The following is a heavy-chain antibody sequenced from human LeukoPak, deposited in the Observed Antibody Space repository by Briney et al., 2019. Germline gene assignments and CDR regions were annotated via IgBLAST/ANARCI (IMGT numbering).Heavy chain of an antibody. J-gene: IGHJ4*02. V-gene: IGHV4-59*01. CDR1: GGSISSYY. CDR3: AIHSSGWLFDY. D-gene: IGHD6-19*01. CDR2: IYYSGST. Sequence: SETLSLTCTVSGGSISSYYWRWIRRPPGKALEWIGYIYYSGSTNYNPSLKSRVTISVDTSKNQFSLKLSSVTAADTAVYYCAIHSSGWLFDYWGQGSLVTVSS.